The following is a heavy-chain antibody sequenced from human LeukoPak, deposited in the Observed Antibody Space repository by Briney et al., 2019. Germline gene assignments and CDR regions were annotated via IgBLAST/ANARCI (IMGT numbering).Heavy chain of an antibody. V-gene: IGHV4-34*01. D-gene: IGHD6-13*01. CDR3: ARGYSSSWFANYFDY. Sequence: PSETLSLTCAVYGGSFSGYYWSWIRKPPGKGLEWIGGINHSGSTNYNPSLKSRVTISVDTSKNQFSLKLSSVTAVDTAVYYCARGYSSSWFANYFDYWGQGTLVTVSS. CDR1: GGSFSGYY. CDR2: INHSGST. J-gene: IGHJ4*02.